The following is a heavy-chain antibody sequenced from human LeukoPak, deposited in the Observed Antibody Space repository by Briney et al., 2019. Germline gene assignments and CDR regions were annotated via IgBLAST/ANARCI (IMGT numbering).Heavy chain of an antibody. Sequence: GGSLRLSCAASGFTFSDYYMSWIRQAPGKWLEWVSFIYSDNTHYSDSVKGRFTISRDNSKNTLYLQMNSLRVEDTAVYYCARRAGAYSHPYDYWGQGTLVTVSS. CDR3: ARRAGAYSHPYDY. D-gene: IGHD4/OR15-4a*01. J-gene: IGHJ4*02. CDR1: GFTFSDYY. CDR2: IYSDNT. V-gene: IGHV3-53*01.